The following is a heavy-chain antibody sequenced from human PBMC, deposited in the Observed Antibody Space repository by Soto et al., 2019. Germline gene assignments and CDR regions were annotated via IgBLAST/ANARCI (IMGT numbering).Heavy chain of an antibody. D-gene: IGHD5-12*01. CDR3: ARQSGHVGWFDP. J-gene: IGHJ5*02. CDR1: GGSISSSSYY. CDR2: IYYSGST. V-gene: IGHV4-39*01. Sequence: TSETLSLTCTVSGGSISSSSYYWGWIRQPPGKGLEWIGSIYYSGSTYYNPSLKSRVTISVDTSKNQFSLKLSSVTAADTAVYYCARQSGHVGWFDPWGQGTLVTVSS.